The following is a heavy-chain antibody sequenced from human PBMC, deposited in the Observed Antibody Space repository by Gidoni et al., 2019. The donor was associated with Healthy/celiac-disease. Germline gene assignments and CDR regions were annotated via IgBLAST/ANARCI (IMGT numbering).Heavy chain of an antibody. Sequence: EVQLVESGGGLVQPGGSLRLSCAASGFTFSSYWMIWVRQAPGQGLEWVANIKQDGSEKYYVDSVKGRFTISRDNAKNSLYLQMNSLRAEDTAVYYCARDRTGYFDWLYQRDYYYYGMDVWGQGTTVTVSS. D-gene: IGHD3-9*01. CDR1: GFTFSSYW. J-gene: IGHJ6*02. V-gene: IGHV3-7*01. CDR2: IKQDGSEK. CDR3: ARDRTGYFDWLYQRDYYYYGMDV.